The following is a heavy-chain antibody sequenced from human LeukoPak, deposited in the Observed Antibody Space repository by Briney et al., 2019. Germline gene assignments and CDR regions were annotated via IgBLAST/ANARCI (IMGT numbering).Heavy chain of an antibody. V-gene: IGHV1-2*02. D-gene: IGHD2-2*01. Sequence: GASVKVSCKASGYTFIDYYLQWVRQAPGQGLEWMGWIKPNNGGTNYAQKFQGRVTMTRDTSISTAYMELSRLRSDDTAVYYCARARGDIVVVPAATWFDPWGQGTLVTVSS. CDR3: ARARGDIVVVPAATWFDP. CDR2: IKPNNGGT. J-gene: IGHJ5*02. CDR1: GYTFIDYY.